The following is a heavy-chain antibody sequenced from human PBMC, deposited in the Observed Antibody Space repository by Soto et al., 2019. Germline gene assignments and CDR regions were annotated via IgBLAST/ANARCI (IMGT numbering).Heavy chain of an antibody. CDR2: INHSGST. D-gene: IGHD3-10*01. V-gene: IGHV4-34*01. J-gene: IGHJ4*02. Sequence: QVQLRQWGAGLLKPSETLSLTCAVYGGSFSGYYWSWIRQPPGKGLEWIGEINHSGSTNYNPSLKSRVTISVDTSKNQFSLKLSSVTAADTAVYYCARCGVRGVNYWGQGTLVTVSS. CDR1: GGSFSGYY. CDR3: ARCGVRGVNY.